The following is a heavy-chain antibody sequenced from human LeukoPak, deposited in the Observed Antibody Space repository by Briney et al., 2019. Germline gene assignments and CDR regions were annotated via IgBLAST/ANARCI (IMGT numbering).Heavy chain of an antibody. V-gene: IGHV3-74*01. CDR1: GFPFSSYW. J-gene: IGHJ5*02. Sequence: GGSLRLSCAASGFPFSSYWMHWVRQAPGKGLVWVSHIKSDGSSTSYADSVKGRFTISRDNAKNTLYLQMNSLRAEDTAMYYCARDIGWGFDPWGQRTLVTVSS. CDR3: ARDIGWGFDP. D-gene: IGHD2-2*03. CDR2: IKSDGSST.